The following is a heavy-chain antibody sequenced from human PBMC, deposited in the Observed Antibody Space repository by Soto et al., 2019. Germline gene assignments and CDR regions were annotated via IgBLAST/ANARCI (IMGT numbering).Heavy chain of an antibody. Sequence: PSETLSLTCTVSGGSISSGDYYWSWIRQPPGKGLEWIGYIYYSGSTYYNPSLKSRVTISVDTSKNQFSLKLSSVTAADTAVYYCARFPFRPFNYGDYVGWGQGTLVTVSS. D-gene: IGHD4-17*01. V-gene: IGHV4-30-4*01. CDR1: GGSISSGDYY. CDR3: ARFPFRPFNYGDYVG. CDR2: IYYSGST. J-gene: IGHJ4*02.